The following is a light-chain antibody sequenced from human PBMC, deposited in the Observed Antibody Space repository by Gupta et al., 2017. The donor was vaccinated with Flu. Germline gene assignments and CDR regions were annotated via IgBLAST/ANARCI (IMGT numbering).Light chain of an antibody. Sequence: SVLTQSPGTLFLSPGERATLSCRATHSVSSTYFAWYQQKPGQAPRLLIYGASSRTTGIPARFSGSGSGTDFTLTISRLEPEDSAVYYCQQYEDSPYAFGQGTKLEIK. V-gene: IGKV3-20*01. CDR1: HSVSSTY. CDR2: GAS. CDR3: QQYEDSPYA. J-gene: IGKJ2*01.